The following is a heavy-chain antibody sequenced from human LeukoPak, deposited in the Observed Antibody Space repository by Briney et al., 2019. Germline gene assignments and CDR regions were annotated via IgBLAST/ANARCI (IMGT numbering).Heavy chain of an antibody. CDR1: GFTFRGYW. D-gene: IGHD6-6*01. J-gene: IGHJ4*02. CDR3: TRGDSSSKIDY. V-gene: IGHV3-7*01. Sequence: PGGSLRLSCAASGFTFRGYWMSWARQAPGKGLEWVANIKEDGSEKYYVDSVKGRFTISRDNAKNSLNLQVDSLRVEDTAVYYCTRGDSSSKIDYWGQGTLVTVSS. CDR2: IKEDGSEK.